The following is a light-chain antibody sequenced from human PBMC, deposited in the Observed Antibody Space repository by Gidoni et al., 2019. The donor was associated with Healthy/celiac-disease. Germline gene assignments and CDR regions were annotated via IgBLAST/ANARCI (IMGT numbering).Light chain of an antibody. CDR2: GAS. CDR3: QQYGSSPRT. Sequence: ELVLTQSPGTLSLSPGARATLSCRARQSVSSSYLAWYQQKPGQSPRLLIYGASSRATGIPARFSGSGSGTDFTLTISRLEPEDFAVYYCQQYGSSPRTFGQGTKVEIK. V-gene: IGKV3-20*01. CDR1: QSVSSSY. J-gene: IGKJ1*01.